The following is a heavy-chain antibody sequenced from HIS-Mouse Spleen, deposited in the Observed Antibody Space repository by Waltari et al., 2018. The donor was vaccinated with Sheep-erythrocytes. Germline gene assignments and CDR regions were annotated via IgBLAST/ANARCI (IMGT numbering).Heavy chain of an antibody. J-gene: IGHJ4*02. D-gene: IGHD7-27*01. CDR2: IYYSGST. CDR3: ARDRLGIFGY. V-gene: IGHV4-31*03. Sequence: QVQLQESGPGLVKPSQTLSLTCTVSGCSISSGGYYWSWFRQHPGKGLEWIEYIYYSGSTYYNPSLKSRVTISVDTSKNQFSLKLSSVTAADTAVYYCARDRLGIFGYWGQGTLVTVSS. CDR1: GCSISSGGYY.